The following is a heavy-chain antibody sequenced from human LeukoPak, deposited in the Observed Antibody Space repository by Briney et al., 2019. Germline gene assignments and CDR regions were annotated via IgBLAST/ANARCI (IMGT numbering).Heavy chain of an antibody. V-gene: IGHV3-23*01. Sequence: GGSLRLSCAASGFTFSTYAMNWVRQAPGKGLEWVSTITNTGANTYYADSVQGRFTISRDNSKNTVWLQINGLRVEDTAVYYCAKARGSALPTWHFDFWGRGTLVTVSS. D-gene: IGHD2-15*01. CDR3: AKARGSALPTWHFDF. J-gene: IGHJ2*01. CDR1: GFTFSTYA. CDR2: ITNTGANT.